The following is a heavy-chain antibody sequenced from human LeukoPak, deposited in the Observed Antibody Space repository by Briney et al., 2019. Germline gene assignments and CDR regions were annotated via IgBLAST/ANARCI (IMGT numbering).Heavy chain of an antibody. CDR1: GYSISSGYY. V-gene: IGHV4-38-2*02. D-gene: IGHD3-3*01. Sequence: PSETLSLTCAVSGYSISSGYYWGWIRQPPGKGLEWIGSIYHSGSTYYNPSLKSRVTISVDTSKNQFSLKLSSVTAADTAVYYCARDRADFWSGRTFDYWGQGTLVTVSS. J-gene: IGHJ4*02. CDR2: IYHSGST. CDR3: ARDRADFWSGRTFDY.